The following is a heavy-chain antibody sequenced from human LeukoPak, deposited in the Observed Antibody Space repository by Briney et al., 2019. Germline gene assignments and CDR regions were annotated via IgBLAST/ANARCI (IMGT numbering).Heavy chain of an antibody. CDR3: ARRPYCGGDCYSYYYYYYMDV. CDR2: IKQGGSEK. CDR1: GFTFRSYW. Sequence: GGSLRLSCAASGFTFRSYWMSWVRQAPGKGLEWVANIKQGGSEKYYVDSVKGRFTISRDNAKNSLYLQMNSLRAEDTAVYYCARRPYCGGDCYSYYYYYYMDVWGKGTTVTVSS. D-gene: IGHD2-21*01. V-gene: IGHV3-7*01. J-gene: IGHJ6*03.